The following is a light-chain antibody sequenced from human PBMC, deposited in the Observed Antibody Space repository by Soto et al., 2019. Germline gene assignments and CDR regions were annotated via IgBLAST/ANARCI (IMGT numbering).Light chain of an antibody. CDR3: QQANSFPPT. Sequence: DIQMTQSPSSVSASLGDRVTITCRASQDIAGWLVWYQQKPGTAPKVLIYAASTLQSGVPSRFSGSGSGTEFALTISSLQPEDFSTYYCQQANSFPPTFGGGPKVEIK. V-gene: IGKV1-12*01. J-gene: IGKJ4*01. CDR1: QDIAGW. CDR2: AAS.